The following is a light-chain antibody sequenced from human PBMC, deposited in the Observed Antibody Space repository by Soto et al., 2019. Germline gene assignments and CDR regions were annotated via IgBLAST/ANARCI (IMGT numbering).Light chain of an antibody. CDR3: HQCLSSWT. CDR2: AAS. Sequence: EIVLTQSPGTLSLSPGERATLSCRASQSVGSTYLAWYQQKPGQAPRLLIYAASSRATGIPDRFSGSGSGTAFTLTINTLEPEDFAVYYCHQCLSSWTFGQGTKVEIK. CDR1: QSVGSTY. V-gene: IGKV3-20*01. J-gene: IGKJ1*01.